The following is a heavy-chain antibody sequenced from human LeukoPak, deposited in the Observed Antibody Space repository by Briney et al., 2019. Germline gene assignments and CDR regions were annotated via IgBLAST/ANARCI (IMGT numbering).Heavy chain of an antibody. J-gene: IGHJ4*02. CDR2: ISPSNGDT. D-gene: IGHD1-26*01. Sequence: ASVKVSCKASGYTFTSYSITWVRRAPGQGLEWMGWISPSNGDTRYAQKFRDRVTMMTDTSTTTAYMELRSLTYDDTAIYYCARDSGWELRHFFFDERGQRSMVGDCS. CDR3: ARDSGWELRHFFFDE. V-gene: IGHV1-18*01. CDR1: GYTFTSYS.